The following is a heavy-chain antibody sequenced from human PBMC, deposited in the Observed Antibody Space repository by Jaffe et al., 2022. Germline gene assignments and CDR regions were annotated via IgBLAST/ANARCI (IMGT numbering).Heavy chain of an antibody. CDR2: INPNSGGT. J-gene: IGHJ4*02. CDR1: GYTFTGYY. V-gene: IGHV1-2*02. Sequence: QVQLVQSGAEVKKPGASVKVSCKASGYTFTGYYMHWVRQAPGQGLEWMGWINPNSGGTNYAQKFQGRVTMTRDTSISTAYMELSRLRSDDTAVYYCAVGNCSSTSCSVADYWGQGTLVTVSS. D-gene: IGHD2-2*01. CDR3: AVGNCSSTSCSVADY.